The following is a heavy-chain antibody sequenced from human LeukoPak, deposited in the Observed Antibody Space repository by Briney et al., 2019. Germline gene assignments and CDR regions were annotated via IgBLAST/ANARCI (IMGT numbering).Heavy chain of an antibody. CDR1: GYTFTCYD. CDR3: ARSSIWSGYYRSPRPVY. J-gene: IGHJ4*02. CDR2: MKPNSGNT. V-gene: IGHV1-8*01. D-gene: IGHD3-3*01. Sequence: ASVKVSCKASGYTFTCYDINWVRQANGQGLEWMGWMKPNSGNTGYAQKFQGRVTMTRNTSISTAYMELGSLRSEDTAVYYCARSSIWSGYYRSPRPVYWGEGTLVTVSS.